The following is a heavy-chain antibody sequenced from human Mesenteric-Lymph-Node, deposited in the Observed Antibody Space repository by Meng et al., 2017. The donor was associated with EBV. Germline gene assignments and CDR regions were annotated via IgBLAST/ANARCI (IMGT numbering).Heavy chain of an antibody. V-gene: IGHV1-2*06. J-gene: IGHJ4*02. CDR1: GYTFTGQF. Sequence: QGQRGQLVAQVRKPGASVGVSGKASGYTFTGQFIHWVRQAPGQGLEWMARINPDTGGIKDAQKFQGRVTMTRDTSVNTAYMEMSGLRSSDTAVYFCARAYFYGAGSQRYYFDLWGQGTLVTVFS. D-gene: IGHD3-10*01. CDR3: ARAYFYGAGSQRYYFDL. CDR2: INPDTGGI.